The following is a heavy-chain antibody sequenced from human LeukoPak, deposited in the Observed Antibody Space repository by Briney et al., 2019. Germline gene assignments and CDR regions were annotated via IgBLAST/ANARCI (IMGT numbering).Heavy chain of an antibody. Sequence: ASVKVSCKAAGYSFTSYVMQWMRQAPGQRLEWMGWINAGNGDTKYSQKFQGRVTITRDTSASTAYMELSSLRPEDTAMYYCAREDGPIEYWGQGTLVTVSS. CDR3: AREDGPIEY. J-gene: IGHJ4*02. D-gene: IGHD5-24*01. CDR1: GYSFTSYV. V-gene: IGHV1-3*01. CDR2: INAGNGDT.